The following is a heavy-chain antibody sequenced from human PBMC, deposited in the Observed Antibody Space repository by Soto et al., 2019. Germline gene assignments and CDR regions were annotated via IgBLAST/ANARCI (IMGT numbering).Heavy chain of an antibody. J-gene: IGHJ6*02. D-gene: IGHD5-18*01. V-gene: IGHV4-31*03. CDR2: IYYSGNT. Sequence: SETLSLTCTVSGGSIRSGGYYWSWVRQNPWKGLEWIGNIYYSGNTYYNPSLKSRLTISVDTSKNQFSLNLSSVTAADTAVYYCARDRLMATAGTARHYFGLDVWGQGTTVTV. CDR3: ARDRLMATAGTARHYFGLDV. CDR1: GGSIRSGGYY.